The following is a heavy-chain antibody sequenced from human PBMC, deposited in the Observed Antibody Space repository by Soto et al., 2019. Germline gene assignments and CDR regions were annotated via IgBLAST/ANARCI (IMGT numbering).Heavy chain of an antibody. CDR1: GGSFSGYY. D-gene: IGHD1-26*01. Sequence: QVQLQQWGAGLLKPSETLSLTCAVYGGSFSGYYWSWIRQPPGKGLEWIGEINHSGSTNYNPSLKRRVTISADTSKNPFSLKLSSVTAADTAVYYCARGQTKLSRYSGSYQSPFDYWGQGTLVTVSS. CDR3: ARGQTKLSRYSGSYQSPFDY. J-gene: IGHJ4*02. V-gene: IGHV4-34*01. CDR2: INHSGST.